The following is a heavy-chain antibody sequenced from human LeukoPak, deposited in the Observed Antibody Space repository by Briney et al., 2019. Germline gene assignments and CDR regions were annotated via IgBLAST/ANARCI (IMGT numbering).Heavy chain of an antibody. D-gene: IGHD1-26*01. J-gene: IGHJ3*02. CDR2: INPSGGST. CDR3: ARGRGYGGNYLRSFDI. CDR1: GYTFTSYY. Sequence: GASVKVSCKASGYTFTSYYMHWVRQAPGQGLEWMGIINPSGGSTSYAQKFQGRVTMTRDTSTSTVYMELSSLRSEDTAIYYCARGRGYGGNYLRSFDIWGQGTMVTVSS. V-gene: IGHV1-46*01.